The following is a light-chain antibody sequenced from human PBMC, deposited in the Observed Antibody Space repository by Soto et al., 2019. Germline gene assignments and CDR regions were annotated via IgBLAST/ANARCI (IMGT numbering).Light chain of an antibody. CDR2: DVG. CDR3: CSYAGNYAWV. V-gene: IGLV2-11*01. J-gene: IGLJ3*02. Sequence: QSALTQPRSVSGSPGQSVTISCTGISSDVGTYNYVSWYQQQPGKAPKFVIYDVGKRPSGVPDRFSGFKSGSVASLTISGLQADDEADYFCCSYAGNYAWVFGGGTKVTVL. CDR1: SSDVGTYNY.